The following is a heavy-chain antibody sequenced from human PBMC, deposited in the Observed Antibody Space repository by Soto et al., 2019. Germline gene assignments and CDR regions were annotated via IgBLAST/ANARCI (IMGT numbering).Heavy chain of an antibody. D-gene: IGHD2-2*02. J-gene: IGHJ6*02. CDR1: GGSVSSDTHY. Sequence: LSLTCTVSGGSVSSDTHYWSWIRQPPGKRLEWIGLIYSSGSTNYNPSLKSRVTMSVDTSKNQFSLKLRSVIVADTAVYHCARFVRSCSGTTCYTRADVWGQGTTVTVSS. CDR2: IYSSGST. CDR3: ARFVRSCSGTTCYTRADV. V-gene: IGHV4-61*01.